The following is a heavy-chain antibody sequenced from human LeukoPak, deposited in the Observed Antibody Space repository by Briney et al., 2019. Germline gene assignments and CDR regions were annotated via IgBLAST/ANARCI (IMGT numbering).Heavy chain of an antibody. D-gene: IGHD3-10*01. V-gene: IGHV3-48*01. Sequence: GGSLRLSCAASGFTFGSYSMNWVRQAPGKGLEWASYISSSSSTIYYADSVKGRFTISRDNAKNSLYLQMNSLRAEDTAVYYCARDPETMVRGVEQVDYWGQGTLVTVSS. CDR3: ARDPETMVRGVEQVDY. J-gene: IGHJ4*02. CDR2: ISSSSSTI. CDR1: GFTFGSYS.